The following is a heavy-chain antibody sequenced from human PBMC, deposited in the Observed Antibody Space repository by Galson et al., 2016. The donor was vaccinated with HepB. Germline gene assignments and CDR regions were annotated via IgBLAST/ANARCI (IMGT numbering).Heavy chain of an antibody. D-gene: IGHD6-13*01. CDR1: VFTFNTYA. V-gene: IGHV3-30-3*01. Sequence: LRLSCAASVFTFNTYAMHWVRQVPGKGLDWVAVISSDGGNKNYSDSVKGRFTISRDNSKNTLYLQMNSLRDEDTAVYYCARGKSSSRYSYYYGMDVWGQGTTVTVSS. J-gene: IGHJ6*02. CDR2: ISSDGGNK. CDR3: ARGKSSSRYSYYYGMDV.